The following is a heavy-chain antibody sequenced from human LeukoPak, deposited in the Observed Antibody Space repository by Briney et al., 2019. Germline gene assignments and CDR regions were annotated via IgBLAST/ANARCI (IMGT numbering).Heavy chain of an antibody. Sequence: GGSLRLSCAASGFFRPHSLNWVRPAPGKGLGWLSSIRTGGYIHYAGSTKGRSITSRYNARDSLYLQMNSLSAEDTAIYYCAGALCSSGSCYSFNYWGQGTLVTVSS. CDR3: AGALCSSGSCYSFNY. CDR2: IRTGGYI. J-gene: IGHJ4*02. D-gene: IGHD2-15*01. V-gene: IGHV3-21*01. CDR1: GFFRPHS.